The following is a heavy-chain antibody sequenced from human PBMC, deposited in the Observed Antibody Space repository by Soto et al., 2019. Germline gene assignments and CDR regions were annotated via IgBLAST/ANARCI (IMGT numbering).Heavy chain of an antibody. CDR1: GGSFSGYY. CDR2: INHSGST. CDR3: ATSTYYDFWSGYLGFDP. J-gene: IGHJ5*02. D-gene: IGHD3-3*01. Sequence: SETLSLTCAVYGGSFSGYYWSWIRQPPGKGLEWIGEINHSGSTNYNPSLKSRVTISVDTSKNQFSLKLSSVTAADTAVYYCATSTYYDFWSGYLGFDPWGQGTLVTVSS. V-gene: IGHV4-34*01.